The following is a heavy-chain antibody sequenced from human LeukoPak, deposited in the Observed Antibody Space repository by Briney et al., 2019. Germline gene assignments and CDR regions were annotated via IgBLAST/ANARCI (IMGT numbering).Heavy chain of an antibody. CDR3: ARDQYYDSSGYSNWFDP. CDR1: GGTFSSYA. CDR2: IIPIFGTA. J-gene: IGHJ5*02. D-gene: IGHD3-22*01. Sequence: SVKVSCKASGGTFSSYAISWVRQAPGQGLEWVGRIIPIFGTANYAKKFQGRVTITTDESTSTAYMELSSLRSEDTAVYHCARDQYYDSSGYSNWFDPWGQGTLVTVSS. V-gene: IGHV1-69*05.